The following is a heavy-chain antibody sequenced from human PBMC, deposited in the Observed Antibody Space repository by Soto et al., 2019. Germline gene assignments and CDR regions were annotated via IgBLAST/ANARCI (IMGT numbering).Heavy chain of an antibody. D-gene: IGHD4-17*01. V-gene: IGHV4-39*01. CDR1: GGSISSSSYY. CDR3: ARHPDYGDYPRVDWYFDL. Sequence: QLQLQESGPGLVKPSETLSLTCTVSGGSISSSSYYWGWIRQPPGKGLEWIGGIYYSGSTYYNPSLTSRVTIFVDTSKNQFSLKLSSVTAADTAVYSCARHPDYGDYPRVDWYFDLWGRGTLVTVAS. J-gene: IGHJ2*01. CDR2: IYYSGST.